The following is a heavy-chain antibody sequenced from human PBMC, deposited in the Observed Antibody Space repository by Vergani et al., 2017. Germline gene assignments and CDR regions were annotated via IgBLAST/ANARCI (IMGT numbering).Heavy chain of an antibody. CDR3: ARENYDILTGYIDY. Sequence: EVQLLESGGGLVQPGGSLRLSCAASGFTVSSNYMSWVRQAPGKGLEWVSVIYSGGSTYYADSVKGRFTISRDNSKNTLYLQMNSLRAEDTAVYYCARENYDILTGYIDYWGQETLVTVSS. J-gene: IGHJ4*02. CDR1: GFTVSSNY. V-gene: IGHV3-66*02. D-gene: IGHD3-9*01. CDR2: IYSGGST.